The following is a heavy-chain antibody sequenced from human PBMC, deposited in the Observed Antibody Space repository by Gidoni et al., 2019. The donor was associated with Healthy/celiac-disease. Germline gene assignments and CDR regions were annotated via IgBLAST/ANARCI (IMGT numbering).Heavy chain of an antibody. CDR1: GFTASSYG. D-gene: IGHD2-2*01. Sequence: EVQLVVSGGGLVQPGGSLRVSCAASGFTASSYGMSWVRQAPGKGLGWVANIKQDGSEKYYVDSVKGRFTLSRDNAKNSLYLQMNSLRAEDTAVYYCARDANCSSTSCYYYGMDVWGQGTTVTVSS. CDR3: ARDANCSSTSCYYYGMDV. V-gene: IGHV3-7*01. CDR2: IKQDGSEK. J-gene: IGHJ6*02.